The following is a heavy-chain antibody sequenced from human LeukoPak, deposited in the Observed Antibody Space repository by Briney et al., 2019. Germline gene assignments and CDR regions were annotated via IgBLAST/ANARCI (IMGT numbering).Heavy chain of an antibody. CDR3: ARGLSTPYYYYGMDV. CDR2: INHSGST. Sequence: SETLSLTCAAYGGSFSGYYWSWIRQPPGKGLEWIGEINHSGSTNYNPSLKSRVTISVDTSKNQFSLKLSSVTTADTAVYYCARGLSTPYYYYGMDVWGQGTTVTVSS. CDR1: GGSFSGYY. V-gene: IGHV4-34*01. J-gene: IGHJ6*02.